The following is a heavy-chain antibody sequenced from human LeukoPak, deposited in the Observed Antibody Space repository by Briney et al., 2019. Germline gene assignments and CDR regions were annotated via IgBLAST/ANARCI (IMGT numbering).Heavy chain of an antibody. J-gene: IGHJ4*02. CDR3: AKTTYCSSTSCLPPFDY. V-gene: IGHV3-30*02. CDR1: GFTFSSYG. CDR2: IRYDGSNK. Sequence: GGSLRLSCAASGFTFSSYGMHWVRQAPGKGLEWVAFIRYDGSNKYYADSVKGRFTISRDNSKNTLYLQMNSLRAEDTAVYYCAKTTYCSSTSCLPPFDYWGQRTLVTVSS. D-gene: IGHD2-2*01.